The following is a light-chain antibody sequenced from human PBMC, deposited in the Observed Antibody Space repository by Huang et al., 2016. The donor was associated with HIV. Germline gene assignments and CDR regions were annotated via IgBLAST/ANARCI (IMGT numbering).Light chain of an antibody. V-gene: IGKV3-11*01. Sequence: EIVLTQSPATLSLSPGERATLSCRASQSVGGYLAWYQQKPGQAPSLLIYEASNRATGIPARFSGSGSGTDFTLTISSLEPEDFAVYYCQQRTNWPPGFTFGPGTKVDIK. CDR3: QQRTNWPPGFT. CDR1: QSVGGY. J-gene: IGKJ3*01. CDR2: EAS.